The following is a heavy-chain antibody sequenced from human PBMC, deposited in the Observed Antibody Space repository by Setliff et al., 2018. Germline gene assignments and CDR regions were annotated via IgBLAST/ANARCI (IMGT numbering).Heavy chain of an antibody. J-gene: IGHJ5*02. V-gene: IGHV1-24*01. Sequence: SVKVSCKVSGYTLTELSMHWVRQAPGKGLEWMGGFDPEDGETIYAQKFQGRVTMTEDTSTDTAYMELSSLRSEDTAVYYCATGPPTIFGVVIESNWFDPWGQGTLVTVSS. D-gene: IGHD3-3*01. CDR2: FDPEDGET. CDR1: GYTLTELS. CDR3: ATGPPTIFGVVIESNWFDP.